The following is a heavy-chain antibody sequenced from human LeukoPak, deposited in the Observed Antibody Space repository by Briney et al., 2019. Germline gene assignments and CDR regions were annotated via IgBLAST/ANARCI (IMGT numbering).Heavy chain of an antibody. Sequence: GGSLRLSCAASGFTFSSYWMSGVRQAPGKGLEWVGNIKQDGSEKYYVDSVKGRFTISRDNAKNSLHLQRNSLRAEDTAEHYCARGRTLLWGGDCYSYYYYLDLGGKDNTVTVSS. CDR2: IKQDGSEK. CDR3: ARGRTLLWGGDCYSYYYYLDL. J-gene: IGHJ6*03. CDR1: GFTFSSYW. D-gene: IGHD2-21*01. V-gene: IGHV3-7*01.